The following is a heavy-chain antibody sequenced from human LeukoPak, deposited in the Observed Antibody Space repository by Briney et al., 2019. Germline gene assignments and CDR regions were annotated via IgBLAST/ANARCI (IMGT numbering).Heavy chain of an antibody. Sequence: ESSLRLSNATAGITFSSYAMHRVRQAPGTGLEWVAVISYDGSNKYYADSVKGRFTISRDNSKNTLYLQMNSLRAEDTAVYFCARDARYYDILTGYPLFDYWGQGTLVTVSS. V-gene: IGHV3-30*01. CDR2: ISYDGSNK. J-gene: IGHJ4*02. D-gene: IGHD3-9*01. CDR1: GITFSSYA. CDR3: ARDARYYDILTGYPLFDY.